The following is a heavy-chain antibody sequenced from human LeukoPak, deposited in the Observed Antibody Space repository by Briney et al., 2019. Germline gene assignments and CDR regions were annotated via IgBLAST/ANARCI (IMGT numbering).Heavy chain of an antibody. J-gene: IGHJ3*02. V-gene: IGHV3-15*01. CDR3: TTEYLGAFDI. Sequence: PGGSLRLSCAASGFTFTDAWMTWVRQAPGRGLECVCRIRSKADGGTTDYAAPVKGRFTISRDDSKSTLYLQMNSLKTEDTAVYYCTTEYLGAFDIWGQGTMVAVSS. CDR1: GFTFTDAW. CDR2: IRSKADGGTT. D-gene: IGHD2-2*01.